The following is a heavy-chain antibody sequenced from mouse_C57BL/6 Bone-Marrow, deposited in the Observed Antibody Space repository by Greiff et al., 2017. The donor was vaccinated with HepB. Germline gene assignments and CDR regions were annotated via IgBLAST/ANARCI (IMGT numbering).Heavy chain of an antibody. CDR1: GYTFTSYW. Sequence: VQLQQPGAELVKPGASVKMSCKASGYTFTSYWITWVKQRPGQGLEWIGDIYPGSGSTNYNEKFKSKATLTVDTSSSTAYMQLSNLTSEDSAVYYCAREGGYYYGSSHWYFDVWGTGTTVTVSS. D-gene: IGHD1-1*01. CDR2: IYPGSGST. CDR3: AREGGYYYGSSHWYFDV. J-gene: IGHJ1*03. V-gene: IGHV1-55*01.